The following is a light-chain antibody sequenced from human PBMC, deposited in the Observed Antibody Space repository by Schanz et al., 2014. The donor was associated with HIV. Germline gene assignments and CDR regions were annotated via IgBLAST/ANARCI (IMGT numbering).Light chain of an antibody. Sequence: DIQMTQSPSTLSASVGDRVTITCRASQYISSWLAWYQQKPGKAPKLLIYKASSLESGVPSRFSGSGSGTKFTLTISSLQPDDFATYHCQQYSGYPWTFGQGTKVEIK. J-gene: IGKJ1*01. CDR1: QYISSW. CDR3: QQYSGYPWT. V-gene: IGKV1-5*03. CDR2: KAS.